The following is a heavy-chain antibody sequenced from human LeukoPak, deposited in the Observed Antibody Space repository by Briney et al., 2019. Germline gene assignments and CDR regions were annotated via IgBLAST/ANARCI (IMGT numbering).Heavy chain of an antibody. CDR3: ARGHVGLLWFGELFDWFDP. CDR2: IIPMFGTK. D-gene: IGHD3-10*01. J-gene: IGHJ5*02. Sequence: SVKVSCKASGGTFSNYALTWVRQAPGQRLEWMGGIIPMFGTKKYAQKFQGRVTITADESTSTAYMELRSLRSDDTAVYYCARGHVGLLWFGELFDWFDPWGQGTLVTVSS. CDR1: GGTFSNYA. V-gene: IGHV1-69*01.